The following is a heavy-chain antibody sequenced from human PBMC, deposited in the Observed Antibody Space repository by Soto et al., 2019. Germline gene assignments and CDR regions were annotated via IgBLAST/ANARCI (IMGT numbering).Heavy chain of an antibody. CDR1: GFTFSTYT. J-gene: IGHJ4*02. Sequence: EVQLLESGGGLVQPGGSLRLSCAASGFTFSTYTMSWVRRAPGKGLEWVSAISGSGGSPSYADSVQGRFTISQDNPKKTLYLQMNRLTAEDTAVYYCAKARCSTTNCYVPDYWGQGTLVTVSS. CDR2: ISGSGGSP. D-gene: IGHD2-2*01. V-gene: IGHV3-23*01. CDR3: AKARCSTTNCYVPDY.